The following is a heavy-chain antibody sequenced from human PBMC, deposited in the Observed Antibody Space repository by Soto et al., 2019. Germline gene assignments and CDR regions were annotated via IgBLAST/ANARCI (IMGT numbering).Heavy chain of an antibody. Sequence: QVQLVQSGAEVKKPGASLKVSCKASGYRFTGYGLHWVRQAPGQGLQWMGWINPKSGATDYAQKLQGRVTMTWEMSTNTAYLELSGLRSEDTADVTAVYYCAKSNYGGDDYFQYGLDVWGQGTTVTVSS. D-gene: IGHD2-21*02. V-gene: IGHV1-2*02. CDR1: GYRFTGYG. CDR3: VYYCAKSNYGGDDYFQYGLDV. J-gene: IGHJ6*02. CDR2: INPKSGAT.